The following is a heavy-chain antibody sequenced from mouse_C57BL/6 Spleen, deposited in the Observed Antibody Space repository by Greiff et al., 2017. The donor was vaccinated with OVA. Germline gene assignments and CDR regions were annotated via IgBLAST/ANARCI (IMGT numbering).Heavy chain of an antibody. V-gene: IGHV1-69*01. D-gene: IGHD1-1*01. CDR3: ARAYGSNWFAY. J-gene: IGHJ3*01. CDR1: GYTFTSYW. Sequence: VQLQQSGAELVMPGASVKLSCKASGYTFTSYWMHWVKQRPGQGLEWIGEIDPSDSYTNYNQKFKGKSTLTVDKSSSTAYMQLSSLTSEDSAVYYCARAYGSNWFAYWGQGTLVTVSA. CDR2: IDPSDSYT.